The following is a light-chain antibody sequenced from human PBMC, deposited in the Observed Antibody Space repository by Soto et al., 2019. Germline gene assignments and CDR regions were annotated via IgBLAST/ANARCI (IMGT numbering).Light chain of an antibody. CDR1: SSDIGYSQY. CDR3: NSYTSSTTLQ. CDR2: EVY. J-gene: IGLJ2*01. Sequence: QSVLTRPASVSGSPGQSITISCTGTSSDIGYSQYVSWYQQHPGKAPKLIIFEVYNRPSGTSDRFSGSKSGNTAPLTISGLQAEDEAYYYCNSYTSSTTLQFGGGTKVTVL. V-gene: IGLV2-14*01.